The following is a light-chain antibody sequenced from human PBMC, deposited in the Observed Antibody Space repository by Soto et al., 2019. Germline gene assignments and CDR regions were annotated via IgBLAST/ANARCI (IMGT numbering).Light chain of an antibody. CDR2: DAS. Sequence: EIVLTQSPATLSLSPGERATLSCRASQSVSSYLAWYQQKPGQAPRLLIYDASNRATGTPARFSGSGSGTDFTLTISSLEPEDFAVYYCQQRSNWPYTFGQGTKLESK. J-gene: IGKJ2*01. CDR3: QQRSNWPYT. CDR1: QSVSSY. V-gene: IGKV3-11*01.